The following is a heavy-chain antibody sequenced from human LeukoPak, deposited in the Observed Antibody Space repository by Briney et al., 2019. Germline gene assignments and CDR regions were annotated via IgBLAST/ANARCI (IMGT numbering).Heavy chain of an antibody. J-gene: IGHJ6*03. CDR1: GGTFSSYA. V-gene: IGHV1-8*02. Sequence: ASVKVSCKASGGTFSSYAISWVRQAPGQGLEWMGWMNPNSGNTGYAQKFQGRVTMTRNTSISTAYMELSSLRSEDTAVYYCARGDGTGYYYYYYMDVWGKGTTVTVSS. D-gene: IGHD4-17*01. CDR2: MNPNSGNT. CDR3: ARGDGTGYYYYYYMDV.